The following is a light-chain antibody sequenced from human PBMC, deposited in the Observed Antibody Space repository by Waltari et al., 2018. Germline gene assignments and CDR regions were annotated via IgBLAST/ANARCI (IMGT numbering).Light chain of an antibody. Sequence: DIVMTPSLATLSVSPGDIASLSCRASTSVTSTLAWYQQKPGQAPRLLIYGASTRATVIPVRFSCRWSGTEVTLTISRLQSEDFAVAYCQQYNNWPPWTVGQGTKGEIK. CDR1: TSVTST. V-gene: IGKV3-15*01. J-gene: IGKJ1*01. CDR3: QQYNNWPPWT. CDR2: GAS.